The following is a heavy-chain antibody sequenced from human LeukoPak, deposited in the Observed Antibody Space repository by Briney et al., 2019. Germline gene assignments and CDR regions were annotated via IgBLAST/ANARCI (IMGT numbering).Heavy chain of an antibody. Sequence: PGGSLRLSCAASGFTFSSYAMSWVRQAPGKGLEWVSAIRGSGGSTYYADSVKGRFTISRDNSKNTLYLQMNSLRAEDTAVYYCARYYYDSSGYYYLGYFDYWGQGTLVTVSS. CDR3: ARYYYDSSGYYYLGYFDY. D-gene: IGHD3-22*01. J-gene: IGHJ4*02. V-gene: IGHV3-23*01. CDR2: IRGSGGST. CDR1: GFTFSSYA.